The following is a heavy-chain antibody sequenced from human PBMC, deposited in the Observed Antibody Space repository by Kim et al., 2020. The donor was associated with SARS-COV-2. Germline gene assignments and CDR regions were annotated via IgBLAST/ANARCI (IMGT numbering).Heavy chain of an antibody. CDR3: ARQPSNNYYYYMDV. Sequence: SETLSLTCTVSGGSIRSYWWSWIRQPPGKGLEWIGYIYDTGSTNYNPSLKSRVTISMDTSKTQFSLKLISVTAADTAVYYCARQPSNNYYYYMDVWGKGTTVIVSS. V-gene: IGHV4-59*08. J-gene: IGHJ6*03. CDR2: IYDTGST. CDR1: GGSIRSYW.